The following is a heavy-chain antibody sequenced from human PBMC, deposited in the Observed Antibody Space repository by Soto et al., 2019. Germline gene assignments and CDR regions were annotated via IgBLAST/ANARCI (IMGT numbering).Heavy chain of an antibody. V-gene: IGHV4-4*02. CDR3: ARSLGLYAIDY. CDR2: MTHIGSV. CDR1: GVSIGSNYY. J-gene: IGHJ4*02. D-gene: IGHD6-19*01. Sequence: QVLLQESGPGLVQPSGTLSLSCVVSGVSIGSNYYWGWVRQSPGKGLEWLGDMTHIGSVNYNPSLSSRVTISLDKSPNQFSLNLNAVTAAHTAVYFCARSLGLYAIDYWGQGTLVIVSS.